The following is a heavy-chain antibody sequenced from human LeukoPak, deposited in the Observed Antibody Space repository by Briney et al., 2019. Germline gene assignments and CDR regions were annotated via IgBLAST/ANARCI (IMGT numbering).Heavy chain of an antibody. V-gene: IGHV4-59*01. J-gene: IGHJ2*01. CDR1: GGSIRSYY. D-gene: IGHD6-19*01. CDR3: ARDLDSSGSYWYFDL. CDR2: IYNSGRT. Sequence: SETLSLTCTVFGGSIRSYYWSWIRQPPGKGLEWIGYIYNSGRTIYNPSLKSRVTISVDTSKNQFSLKLSSVTAADTAVYYCARDLDSSGSYWYFDLWGRGTLVTVSS.